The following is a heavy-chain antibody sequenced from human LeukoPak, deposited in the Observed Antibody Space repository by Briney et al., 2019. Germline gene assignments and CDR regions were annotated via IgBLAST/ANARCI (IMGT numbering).Heavy chain of an antibody. J-gene: IGHJ3*02. CDR2: INDNGRST. D-gene: IGHD3-10*01. V-gene: IGHV3-23*01. Sequence: GGSLRLSCAASGFSFSNCAMSWVRQAPGKGLEWVSSINDNGRSTWYADSVKGRFTISRDNSKTTVYLQMNSLRVEDTAVYYCAKDFYGSGSFYTVAFDMWGQGTMVSVSS. CDR3: AKDFYGSGSFYTVAFDM. CDR1: GFSFSNCA.